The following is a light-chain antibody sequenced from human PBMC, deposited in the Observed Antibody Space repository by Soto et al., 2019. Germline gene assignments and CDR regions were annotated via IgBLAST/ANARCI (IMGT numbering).Light chain of an antibody. CDR3: QQYYVTPYT. CDR2: WAS. J-gene: IGKJ2*01. CDR1: QMVLSSSNNKNY. Sequence: DIVMTQSPDSLAVSLGERATINCKSSQMVLSSSNNKNYLAWYQQKPGQPPKLLIYWASTRESGVPDRFSGSGSGTDFTLTISSLQAEDVAVYYCQQYYVTPYTFGQGTKLEIK. V-gene: IGKV4-1*01.